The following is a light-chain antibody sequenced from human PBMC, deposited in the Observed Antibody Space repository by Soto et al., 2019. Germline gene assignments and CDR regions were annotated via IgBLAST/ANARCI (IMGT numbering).Light chain of an antibody. V-gene: IGKV1-39*01. CDR3: QHCYSTPVP. Sequence: DFQMAKSPFSVSASVEDRAIITCRASQGIGDRLTWYQQKPGKAPKLLIYAASSLQSGVPSRFSGSGSGTDFTLTISSLQPEDFATYYCQHCYSTPVPFGQGTRLEIK. J-gene: IGKJ5*01. CDR2: AAS. CDR1: QGIGDR.